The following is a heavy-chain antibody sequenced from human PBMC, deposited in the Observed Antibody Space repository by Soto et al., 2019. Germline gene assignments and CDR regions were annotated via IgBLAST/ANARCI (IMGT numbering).Heavy chain of an antibody. D-gene: IGHD3-10*01. Sequence: PSETLSLTCAVYGGSFSGYFWTWIRQPPGKGQEWIASIYYSGSTYYNPSLKSRVTIFVDTSKNQFSLKLSSVTAADTALYYCARQGYYGSGSYYKFRWFDPWGQGTLVTVSS. CDR1: GGSFSGYF. V-gene: IGHV4-34*01. CDR3: ARQGYYGSGSYYKFRWFDP. CDR2: IYYSGST. J-gene: IGHJ5*02.